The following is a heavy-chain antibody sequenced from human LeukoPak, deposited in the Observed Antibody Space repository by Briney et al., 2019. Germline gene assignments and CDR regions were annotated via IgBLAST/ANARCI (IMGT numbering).Heavy chain of an antibody. CDR3: ARDRANWGTYDAFDI. J-gene: IGHJ3*02. D-gene: IGHD7-27*01. Sequence: GASVKVSCKASGYTFTSYAISWVRQAPGQGLEWMGWISTYNGNTNYAQKLQGRVTMTTDTSTSTAYMELRSPRSADTAVYYCARDRANWGTYDAFDIWGQGTMVTVSS. CDR2: ISTYNGNT. CDR1: GYTFTSYA. V-gene: IGHV1-18*01.